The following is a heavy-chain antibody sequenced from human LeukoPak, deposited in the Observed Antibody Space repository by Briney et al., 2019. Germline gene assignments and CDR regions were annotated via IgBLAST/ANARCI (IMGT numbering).Heavy chain of an antibody. J-gene: IGHJ5*02. V-gene: IGHV4-39*01. D-gene: IGHD6-13*01. CDR3: ARSVYSTNAGS. CDR1: GGSISSSSYY. Sequence: SETLSLTCTVSGGSISSSSYYWDWIRQPPGKGLEWIGSMYYSGSTYYNPSLKSRVTISVDTSKNQLSLKLSSVTAADTAVYYCARSVYSTNAGSWGQGTLVTVSS. CDR2: MYYSGST.